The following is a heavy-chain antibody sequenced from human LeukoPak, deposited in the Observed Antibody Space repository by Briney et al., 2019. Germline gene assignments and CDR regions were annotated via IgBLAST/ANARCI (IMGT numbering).Heavy chain of an antibody. Sequence: PGGSLRLSCVASGFTFSSAWMNWVRQAPEKGLEWVGRIKSKTYGATTDFAAPVKGRFSISRDDSKNTPYLQMNGLKAEDTAIYYCTTDFFQGGSDYWGQGTLVTVSS. CDR2: IKSKTYGATT. J-gene: IGHJ4*02. V-gene: IGHV3-15*07. D-gene: IGHD3-10*01. CDR3: TTDFFQGGSDY. CDR1: GFTFSSAW.